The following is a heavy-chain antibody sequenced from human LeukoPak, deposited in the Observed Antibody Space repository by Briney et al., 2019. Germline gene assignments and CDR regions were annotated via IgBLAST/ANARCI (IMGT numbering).Heavy chain of an antibody. Sequence: SETLSLTCTVSGGSVSSGSYYWRWIRQPPGKGLEWIGYIYYSGSTNYNPSLKSRLNILVDTSKNHFSLKLGSVTAADTAVYYCARDKDAFDIWGQGTMVTVSS. V-gene: IGHV4-61*03. J-gene: IGHJ3*02. CDR3: ARDKDAFDI. CDR1: GGSVSSGSYY. CDR2: IYYSGST.